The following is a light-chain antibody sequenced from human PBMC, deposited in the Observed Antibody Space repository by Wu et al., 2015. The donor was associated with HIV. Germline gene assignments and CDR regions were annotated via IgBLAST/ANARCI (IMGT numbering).Light chain of an antibody. Sequence: EIVLTQSPGTLSLSPGERATLSCRASQSVSSSYLAWYQQKPGQAPRLLIYDASDRATGISARFSGSGSGTDFTLTISSLEPEDFAVYYCQHRFNWPLIFGQGTRLEIK. CDR3: QHRFNWPLI. J-gene: IGKJ5*01. CDR2: DAS. V-gene: IGKV3D-20*02. CDR1: QSVSSSY.